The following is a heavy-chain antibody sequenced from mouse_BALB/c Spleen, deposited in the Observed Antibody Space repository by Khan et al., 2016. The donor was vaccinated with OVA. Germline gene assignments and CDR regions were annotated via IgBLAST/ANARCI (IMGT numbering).Heavy chain of an antibody. D-gene: IGHD1-1*01. Sequence: QLQQSGAELAKPGASVKMSCKASGYTFTNYWMHWVKQRPGQGLEWIGYINPSTDYTEYNQKFKDKATLTADKSSSTTYMQLTSLTSDDSSLYYCVNHGSSSAWFTYWGQGTLVTVSA. V-gene: IGHV1-7*01. CDR3: VNHGSSSAWFTY. CDR1: GYTFTNYW. CDR2: INPSTDYT. J-gene: IGHJ3*01.